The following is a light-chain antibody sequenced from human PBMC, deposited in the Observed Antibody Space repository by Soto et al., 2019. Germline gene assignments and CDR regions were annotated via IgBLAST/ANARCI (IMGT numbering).Light chain of an antibody. J-gene: IGLJ1*01. CDR1: SSDVGGYNY. V-gene: IGLV2-14*03. Sequence: QSALTQPASVSGSPGQSIAISCTGTSSDVGGYNYVSWYQQHPGKAPKLMIYDVSNRPSGVSNRFSGSKSGNTASLTISGLQAEDEADYYCCSYTTGSPYVFGTGTKLTVL. CDR3: CSYTTGSPYV. CDR2: DVS.